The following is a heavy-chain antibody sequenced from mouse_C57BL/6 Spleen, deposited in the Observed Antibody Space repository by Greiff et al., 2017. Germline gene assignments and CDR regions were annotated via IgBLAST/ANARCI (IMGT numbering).Heavy chain of an antibody. J-gene: IGHJ4*01. CDR2: IYPGDGDT. V-gene: IGHV1-80*01. CDR3: ARSTQDYYAMDY. CDR1: GYAFSSYW. Sequence: QVQLKESGAELVKPGASVKISCKASGYAFSSYWMNWVKQRPGKGLEWIGQIYPGDGDTNYNGKFKGKATLTAAKSSSTAYMQLSSLTSEDSAVYFCARSTQDYYAMDYWGQGASVTVSS.